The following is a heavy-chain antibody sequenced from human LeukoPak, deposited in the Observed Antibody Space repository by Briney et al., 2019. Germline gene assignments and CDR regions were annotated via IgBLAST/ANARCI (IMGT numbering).Heavy chain of an antibody. D-gene: IGHD3-9*01. CDR1: GFTFSTYW. V-gene: IGHV3-74*03. CDR3: ARDLDWILFDY. Sequence: GGSLRLSCAASGFTFSTYWMHWVRQAPGKGLMWVARIRPEGTTTAYADSVKGRFTISRDNAKNTLFLQMNSLSAEGTAVYYCARDLDWILFDYWGQGTLVTVSS. CDR2: IRPEGTTT. J-gene: IGHJ4*02.